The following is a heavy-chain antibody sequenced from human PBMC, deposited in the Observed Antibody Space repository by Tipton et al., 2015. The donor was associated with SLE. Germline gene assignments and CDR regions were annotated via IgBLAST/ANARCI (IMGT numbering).Heavy chain of an antibody. CDR3: ARRGNYDILTAHDAFAI. Sequence: TLSLTCAVYGGSFSGYYWSWIRQPPGKGLEGIGSIYYSGSTYYNPSLKSRVTISVDTSKNQFSLKLSSVTAADTAVYYCARRGNYDILTAHDAFAIWGQGTMVTVSS. J-gene: IGHJ3*02. V-gene: IGHV4-34*01. CDR2: IYYSGST. D-gene: IGHD3-9*01. CDR1: GGSFSGYY.